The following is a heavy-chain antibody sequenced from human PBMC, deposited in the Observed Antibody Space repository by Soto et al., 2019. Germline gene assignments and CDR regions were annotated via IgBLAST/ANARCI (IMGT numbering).Heavy chain of an antibody. CDR3: ARGGYSNPGQNIYYYYGMDV. V-gene: IGHV1-69*01. Sequence: VQLVQSGAEVKKPGSSVKVSCKASGGTFSSYAISWVRQAPGQGLEWMGGIIPIFGTANYAQKFQGRVTITADESTSTAYMELSSRRSEETAVYYCARGGYSNPGQNIYYYYGMDVWGQGTTVTVSS. J-gene: IGHJ6*02. CDR1: GGTFSSYA. D-gene: IGHD5-18*01. CDR2: IIPIFGTA.